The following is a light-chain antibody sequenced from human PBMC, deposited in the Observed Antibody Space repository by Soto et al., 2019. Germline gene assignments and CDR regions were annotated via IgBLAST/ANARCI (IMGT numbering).Light chain of an antibody. Sequence: QSALTQPASVSGSPGQSITISCTGTSSDVGSYNLVPWYQQHPGKAPKLMIYEVSKRPSGVSNRFSGSKSGNTASLTISGLHAEDEADYYCCSYAGSSTHAVFGGGTQLTVI. CDR2: EVS. CDR1: SSDVGSYNL. J-gene: IGLJ7*01. CDR3: CSYAGSSTHAV. V-gene: IGLV2-23*02.